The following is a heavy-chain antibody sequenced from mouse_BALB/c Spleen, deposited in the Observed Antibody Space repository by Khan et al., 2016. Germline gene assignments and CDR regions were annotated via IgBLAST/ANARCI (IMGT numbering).Heavy chain of an antibody. V-gene: IGHV9-3-1*01. J-gene: IGHJ2*01. CDR2: INTNTGET. Sequence: QIQLVQSGPELKKPGETVKISCKASGYTFTNFGINWVRQAPGKGLEWMDWINTNTGETTYADDFKGRFAFSLETSASTAYLQIYNLKNEDTATXFCATGITTVIATRRNYWGQGTTLTVSS. CDR3: ATGITTVIATRRNY. CDR1: GYTFTNFG. D-gene: IGHD1-1*01.